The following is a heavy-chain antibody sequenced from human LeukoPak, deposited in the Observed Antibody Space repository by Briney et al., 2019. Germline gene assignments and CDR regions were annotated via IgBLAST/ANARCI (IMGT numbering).Heavy chain of an antibody. D-gene: IGHD3-22*01. CDR1: GFIFSNYW. CDR2: IKQDGSKI. V-gene: IGHV3-7*03. J-gene: IGHJ3*02. CDR3: ARVTGITMIVVVPPDI. Sequence: GGSLRLSCAASGFIFSNYWMIWVRQAPGKGLEWVANIKQDGSKIFYVDSVKGRFTISRDNAKNSLYLQMNSLRAEDMAVYYCARVTGITMIVVVPPDIWGQGTMVTVSS.